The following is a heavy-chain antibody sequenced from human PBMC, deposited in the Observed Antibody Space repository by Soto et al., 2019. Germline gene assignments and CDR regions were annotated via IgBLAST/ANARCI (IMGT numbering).Heavy chain of an antibody. CDR3: AKDPATYYYDSSGYRGPLDY. J-gene: IGHJ4*02. CDR1: GFNFSSYG. V-gene: IGHV3-30*18. Sequence: QVQLVESGGGVVQPGRSLRLSCAASGFNFSSYGMHWVRQAPGKGLEWVAVISYDGSNKYYADSVKGRFTISRDNSKNTLYLQMNSLRAEDTAVYYCAKDPATYYYDSSGYRGPLDYWGQGTLVTVSS. CDR2: ISYDGSNK. D-gene: IGHD3-22*01.